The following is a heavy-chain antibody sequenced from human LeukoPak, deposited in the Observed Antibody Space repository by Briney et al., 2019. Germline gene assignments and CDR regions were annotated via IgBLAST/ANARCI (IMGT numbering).Heavy chain of an antibody. Sequence: SETLSLTCTVSGVSIFSSYWNWVRQPPGKGLEWIGYVHYSGSTNYNPSLKSRVTISVDTSKNQFSLKLSSVTAADTAVYYCARSRPGIAAAGTLDYWGQGTLVTVSS. CDR2: VHYSGST. J-gene: IGHJ4*02. CDR3: ARSRPGIAAAGTLDY. V-gene: IGHV4-59*01. D-gene: IGHD6-13*01. CDR1: GVSIFSSY.